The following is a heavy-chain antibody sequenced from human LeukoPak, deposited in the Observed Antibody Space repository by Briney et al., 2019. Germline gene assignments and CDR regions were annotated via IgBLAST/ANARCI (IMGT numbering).Heavy chain of an antibody. Sequence: GGSLRLSCAASGFTFSSYWMSWVRQAPGKGLEWVANIKQDGSEKYYVDSVKGRFTISRDNAKNSLYLQMNSLRAEDTAVYYCAREWTIGYSYGHIVGANFDYWGQGTLVTVSS. CDR1: GFTFSSYW. CDR2: IKQDGSEK. V-gene: IGHV3-7*01. J-gene: IGHJ4*02. D-gene: IGHD5-18*01. CDR3: AREWTIGYSYGHIVGANFDY.